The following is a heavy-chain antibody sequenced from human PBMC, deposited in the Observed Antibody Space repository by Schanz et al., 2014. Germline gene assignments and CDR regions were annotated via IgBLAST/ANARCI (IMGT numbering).Heavy chain of an antibody. D-gene: IGHD1-1*01. CDR3: AKIERNED. V-gene: IGHV3-11*04. Sequence: VQLVQSGGGLVQPGGSLRLSCAASGFIFSDYYMAWIRQAPGKGPEYVSYISSGGTTTYHSDSVKGRFTISRDNAKNSLYLQMTSLRAEDTAVYFCAKIERNEDWGQGTLVTVSS. CDR2: ISSGGTTT. CDR1: GFIFSDYY. J-gene: IGHJ4*02.